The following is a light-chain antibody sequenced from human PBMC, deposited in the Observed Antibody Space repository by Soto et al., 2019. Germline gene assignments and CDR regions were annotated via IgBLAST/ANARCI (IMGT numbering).Light chain of an antibody. V-gene: IGKV2-30*01. J-gene: IGKJ1*01. CDR3: MQTTHWPRT. Sequence: EVVMTQSPLSLPVTLGQPASISCRSSQSLLTSDGDTYVNWFHQRPGQSPRRLIYKVSKRDSGVTDRFSGSGSGTDFKLKISRVAGEDVGVYYCMQTTHWPRTVARGTNVDIK. CDR2: KVS. CDR1: QSLLTSDGDTY.